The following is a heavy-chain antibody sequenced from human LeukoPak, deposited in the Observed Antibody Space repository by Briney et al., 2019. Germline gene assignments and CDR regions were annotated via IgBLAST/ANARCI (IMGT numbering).Heavy chain of an antibody. D-gene: IGHD3-16*01. Sequence: PGGSLRLSCAASGFTFSSYGMHWVRQAPGKGLEWVAVILNDGSQEKYADSVKGRFTISRDNSKNMLFLQMNSLRAEDTAVYYCARDDALGDNALDIWGQGTMVTVSS. CDR2: ILNDGSQE. V-gene: IGHV3-33*01. CDR1: GFTFSSYG. J-gene: IGHJ3*02. CDR3: ARDDALGDNALDI.